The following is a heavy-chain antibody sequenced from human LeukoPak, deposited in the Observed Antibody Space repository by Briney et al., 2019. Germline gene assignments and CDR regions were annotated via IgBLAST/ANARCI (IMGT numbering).Heavy chain of an antibody. J-gene: IGHJ3*02. CDR1: GGSISSSSYY. CDR2: IYYSGST. D-gene: IGHD3-22*01. V-gene: IGHV4-39*07. CDR3: ATIADSSGYYYVLDAFDI. Sequence: SGTLSLTCTVSGGSISSSSYYWGWIRQPPGKGLEWIGSIYYSGSTYYNPSLKSRVTISVDTSKNQFSLKLSSVTAADTAVYYCATIADSSGYYYVLDAFDIWGQGTMVTVSS.